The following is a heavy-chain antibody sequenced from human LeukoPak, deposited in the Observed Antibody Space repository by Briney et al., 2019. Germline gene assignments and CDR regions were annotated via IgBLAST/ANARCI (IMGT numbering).Heavy chain of an antibody. D-gene: IGHD2-8*01. CDR1: GTPFSYYA. V-gene: IGHV1-69*01. CDR2: IIPIFGTT. J-gene: IGHJ4*02. Sequence: GSSVKVSFKTSGTPFSYYAISWVRPAPGQGLEWVGGIIPIFGTTNYAQKFQGRVTITADESTSTGYMELSSLRSEDTAVYFCAREYCTNGVCSTGPEYWGQGTLVTVSS. CDR3: AREYCTNGVCSTGPEY.